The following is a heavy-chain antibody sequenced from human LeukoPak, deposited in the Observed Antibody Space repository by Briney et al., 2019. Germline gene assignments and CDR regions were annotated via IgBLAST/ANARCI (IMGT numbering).Heavy chain of an antibody. J-gene: IGHJ4*02. CDR2: MNPNSGGT. Sequence: GASVKVSCKASGYTFTSYDINWVRQATGQGLEWMGWMNPNSGGTNYAQKFQGRVTMTRDTSISTAYMELSRLRSDDTAVYYCARDGYNYWFDYWGQGTLVTVSS. CDR1: GYTFTSYD. CDR3: ARDGYNYWFDY. D-gene: IGHD5-24*01. V-gene: IGHV1-2*02.